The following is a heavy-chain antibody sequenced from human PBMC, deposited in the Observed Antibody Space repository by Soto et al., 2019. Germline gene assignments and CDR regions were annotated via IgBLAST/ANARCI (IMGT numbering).Heavy chain of an antibody. CDR2: ISSTISYT. D-gene: IGHD1-20*01. CDR3: ERVQGITGTPLDY. J-gene: IGHJ4*02. V-gene: IGHV3-11*06. CDR1: GFTLSVYY. Sequence: GGSLDLACSSSGFTLSVYYMTFIRHAPGKGLEWVSYISSTISYTHYADSVKGRFTISRDNAKNSLYLQMNSLRAEDTAVYYCERVQGITGTPLDYWGQRTLVTVSS.